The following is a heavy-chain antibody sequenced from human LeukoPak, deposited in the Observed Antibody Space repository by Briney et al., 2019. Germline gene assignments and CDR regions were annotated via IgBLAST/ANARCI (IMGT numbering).Heavy chain of an antibody. CDR2: INPNSGGT. V-gene: IGHV1-2*02. Sequence: ASVKVSCKASGYTFTGYYMHWVRQAPGQGLEWMGWINPNSGGTNYAQKFQGRVTMTRDTSISTAYMELSRLRSDDTAVYYCARDYTPFWSRYLTQKWFDPWGQGTLVTVSS. CDR1: GYTFTGYY. D-gene: IGHD3-3*01. CDR3: ARDYTPFWSRYLTQKWFDP. J-gene: IGHJ5*02.